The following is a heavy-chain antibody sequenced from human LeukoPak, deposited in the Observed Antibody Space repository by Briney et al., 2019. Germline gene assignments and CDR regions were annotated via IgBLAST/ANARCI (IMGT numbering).Heavy chain of an antibody. CDR3: ARLGATDY. J-gene: IGHJ4*02. Sequence: SETLSLTCAVSGYSISSGYYWGWIRQPPGKGLEWIGSIYYSGSTHYNPSLKSRVTISVDTSKNQFSLKLSSVTAADTAVYYCARLGATDYWGQGTLVTVSS. D-gene: IGHD1-26*01. CDR1: GYSISSGYY. V-gene: IGHV4-38-2*01. CDR2: IYYSGST.